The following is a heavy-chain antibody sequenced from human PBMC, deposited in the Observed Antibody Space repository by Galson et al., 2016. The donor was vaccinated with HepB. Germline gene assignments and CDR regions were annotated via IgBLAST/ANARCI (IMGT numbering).Heavy chain of an antibody. CDR1: GGTFSNYG. J-gene: IGHJ3*01. CDR3: ARESGNYGLIAFDL. D-gene: IGHD1-26*01. Sequence: SCKASGGTFSNYGISWVRQAPGQRLEWIGGIIPIFGAANYAENFQGGVAITANVSAATVYLELTSLTSDDTAIYYCARESGNYGLIAFDLWGQGTLVTVS. V-gene: IGHV1-69*01. CDR2: IIPIFGAA.